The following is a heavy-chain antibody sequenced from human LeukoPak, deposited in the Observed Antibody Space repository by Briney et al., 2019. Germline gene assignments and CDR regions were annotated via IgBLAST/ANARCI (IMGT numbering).Heavy chain of an antibody. J-gene: IGHJ5*02. CDR2: IIPIFGTA. D-gene: IGHD1-1*01. V-gene: IGHV1-69*13. Sequence: SVKVSCKASGGTFSSYAISWVRQAPGQGLEWMGGIIPIFGTANYAQKFQGRVTITADESTSTAYVELSSLRSEDTAVYYCARALVQLEQIHWFDPWGQGTLVTVSS. CDR3: ARALVQLEQIHWFDP. CDR1: GGTFSSYA.